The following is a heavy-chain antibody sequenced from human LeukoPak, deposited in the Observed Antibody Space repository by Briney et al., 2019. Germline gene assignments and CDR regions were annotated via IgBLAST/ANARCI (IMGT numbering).Heavy chain of an antibody. CDR2: ISPSSSYT. V-gene: IGHV3-11*05. J-gene: IGHJ3*02. D-gene: IGHD3-22*01. CDR1: GFTFSDYY. Sequence: GGSLRLSCAASGFTFSDYYMSWIRQAPGKGLECVSYISPSSSYTNYADSVKGRFTISRDNAKNSLYLRMNSLRAEDTAVYYCAKEAVNYYDSSGYFDDAFDIWGQGTMVTVSS. CDR3: AKEAVNYYDSSGYFDDAFDI.